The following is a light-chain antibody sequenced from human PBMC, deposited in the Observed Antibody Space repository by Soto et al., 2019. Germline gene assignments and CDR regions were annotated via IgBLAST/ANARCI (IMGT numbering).Light chain of an antibody. CDR3: NSYTSSTTWV. J-gene: IGLJ3*02. CDR2: EVR. CDR1: SSDVGRYNY. V-gene: IGLV2-14*01. Sequence: QSALTQPASVSGSPGQSITISCTGNSSDVGRYNYVSWYQQHPGKAPKLMIYEVRNRPSGVSSRFSGSKSGNTASLTISGLQSEDEAEYYCNSYTSSTTWVFGGGTKVTVL.